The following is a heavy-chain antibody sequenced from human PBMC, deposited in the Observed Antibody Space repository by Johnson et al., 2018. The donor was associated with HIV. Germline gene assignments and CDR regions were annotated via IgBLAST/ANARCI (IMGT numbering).Heavy chain of an antibody. V-gene: IGHV3-30*02. D-gene: IGHD2-15*01. CDR3: AKSSRVATTFDAFDI. CDR1: RFTFSNYD. CDR2: IRYDGSHK. Sequence: QVQLVESGGGVVQPGGSLRLSCAASRFTFSNYDMHWVRQAPGKGLEWVAFIRYDGSHKYYADSVRGRFTISRDNSKNTLYLQMTSLRAEDTAVYYCAKSSRVATTFDAFDIWGQGTMVTVSS. J-gene: IGHJ3*02.